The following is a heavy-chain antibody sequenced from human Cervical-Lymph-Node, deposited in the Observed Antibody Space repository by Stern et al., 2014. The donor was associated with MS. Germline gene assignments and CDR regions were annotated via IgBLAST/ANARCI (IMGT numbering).Heavy chain of an antibody. V-gene: IGHV4-39*01. Sequence: QVQLQESGPGLLKPSETLSLTCSVSGGSIRSNSYYWDWIRQPPGKGLEXIGTIFHTGSGYYNPSLQSRVTMSVDTSKNQFPLKLPSVTAADTALYYCSRQSWSSWSNDVWGRGTLVTVSS. CDR1: GGSIRSNSYY. J-gene: IGHJ4*02. CDR3: SRQSWSSWSNDV. CDR2: IFHTGSG. D-gene: IGHD2-15*01.